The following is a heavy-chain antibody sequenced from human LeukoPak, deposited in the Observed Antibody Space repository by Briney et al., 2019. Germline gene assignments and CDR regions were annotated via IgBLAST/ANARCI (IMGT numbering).Heavy chain of an antibody. Sequence: GGSLRLSCAASGFSFSNFWMGWVRQAPGKGLEWVANIKEDGGKRYSVDSVKGRFTISRDNAKNSLYLQMNSLGAEDTAVYYCARDGAGYGYYMDVWGKGTTVTVSS. V-gene: IGHV3-7*01. CDR1: GFSFSNFW. J-gene: IGHJ6*03. D-gene: IGHD5-12*01. CDR3: ARDGAGYGYYMDV. CDR2: IKEDGGKR.